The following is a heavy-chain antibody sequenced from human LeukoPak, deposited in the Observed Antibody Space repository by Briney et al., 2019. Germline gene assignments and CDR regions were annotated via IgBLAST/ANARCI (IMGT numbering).Heavy chain of an antibody. Sequence: GGSLRLSCAASGFTFSSYEMNWVRQAPGKGLEWVSYISSSANTIYYADSVKGRFTISRDNAKNSLYLQMNSLRAEDTAVYYCARQHIAVAGTSDYWGQGTLVTVSS. V-gene: IGHV3-48*03. CDR1: GFTFSSYE. J-gene: IGHJ4*02. CDR2: ISSSANTI. D-gene: IGHD6-19*01. CDR3: ARQHIAVAGTSDY.